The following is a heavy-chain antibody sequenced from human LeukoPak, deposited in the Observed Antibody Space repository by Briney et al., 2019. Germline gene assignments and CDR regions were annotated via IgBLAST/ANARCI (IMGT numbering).Heavy chain of an antibody. Sequence: GGSLRLSCAASGFTFSSYATNWVRQAPGKGLEWVSYISSSGSTIYYADSVKGRFTISRDNSKNSLYLQMNSLRAEDTAVYYCAELGITMIGGVWGKGTTVTISS. J-gene: IGHJ6*04. CDR2: ISSSGSTI. CDR1: GFTFSSYA. D-gene: IGHD3-10*02. CDR3: AELGITMIGGV. V-gene: IGHV3-48*03.